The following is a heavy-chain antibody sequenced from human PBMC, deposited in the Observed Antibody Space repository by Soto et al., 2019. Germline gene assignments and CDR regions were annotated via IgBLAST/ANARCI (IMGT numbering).Heavy chain of an antibody. D-gene: IGHD1-20*01. V-gene: IGHV1-69*13. Sequence: ASVKVSCKASGGTFSSYAISWVRQAPGQGLEWMGGIIPIFGTANYAQKFEGRVTITADESTSTAYMELSSLRSEDTAVYYCATAITGTTDYWGQGTLVTVSS. CDR3: ATAITGTTDY. CDR1: GGTFSSYA. J-gene: IGHJ4*02. CDR2: IIPIFGTA.